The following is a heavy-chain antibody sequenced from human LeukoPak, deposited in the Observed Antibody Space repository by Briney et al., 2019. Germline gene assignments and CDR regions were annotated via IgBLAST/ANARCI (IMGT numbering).Heavy chain of an antibody. CDR3: ARGTYTIFGVVIPPDV. CDR1: GGSFSGYY. V-gene: IGHV4-34*01. J-gene: IGHJ6*02. D-gene: IGHD3-3*01. CDR2: INHSGST. Sequence: SETLSLTCAVHGGSFSGYYWSWIRQPPGKGLEWIGEINHSGSTNYNPSLKSRVTISVDTSKNQFSLKLSSVTAADTAVYYCARGTYTIFGVVIPPDVWGQGTTVTVSS.